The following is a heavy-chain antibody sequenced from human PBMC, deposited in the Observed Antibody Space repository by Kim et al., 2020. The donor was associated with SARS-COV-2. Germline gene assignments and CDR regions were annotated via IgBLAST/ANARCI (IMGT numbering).Heavy chain of an antibody. CDR1: GGSISSSNW. V-gene: IGHV4-4*02. Sequence: SETLSLTCAVSGGSISSSNWWSWVRQPPGKGLEWIGEIYHSGSTNYNPSLKSRVTISVDKSKNQSSLKLSSVTAADTAVYYCARDQVYVWGSYRQFDYWGQGTLVTVSS. CDR2: IYHSGST. CDR3: ARDQVYVWGSYRQFDY. J-gene: IGHJ4*02. D-gene: IGHD3-16*02.